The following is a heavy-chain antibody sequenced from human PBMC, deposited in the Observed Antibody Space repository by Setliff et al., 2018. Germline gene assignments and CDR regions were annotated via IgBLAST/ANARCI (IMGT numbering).Heavy chain of an antibody. CDR1: GGSFSGYY. V-gene: IGHV4-34*01. CDR3: ARYRPSGSSRLNYFDL. Sequence: SETLSLTCAVYGGSFSGYYWSWIRQPPGKGLEWIGEINHSGSTNYNPSLKSRVTISVDTSKNQFSLRLSSMAAADTAVYYCARYRPSGSSRLNYFDLWGRGTLVTVSS. J-gene: IGHJ2*01. CDR2: INHSGST. D-gene: IGHD3-22*01.